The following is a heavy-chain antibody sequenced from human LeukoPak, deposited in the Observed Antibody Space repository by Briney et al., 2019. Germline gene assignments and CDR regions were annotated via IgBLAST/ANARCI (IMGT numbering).Heavy chain of an antibody. CDR3: APQYYDILSGYYTGIHY. V-gene: IGHV1-2*02. CDR1: GYTFTRYY. D-gene: IGHD3-9*01. Sequence: ASVNVSCKASGYTFTRYYMHWVRQAPGPGLEGLGWINPNSGGTNYEQKFQGRVTMTRDRSNSPAYLELSRLSSDDTAVYYCAPQYYDILSGYYTGIHYWGQGTLVTVSS. J-gene: IGHJ4*02. CDR2: INPNSGGT.